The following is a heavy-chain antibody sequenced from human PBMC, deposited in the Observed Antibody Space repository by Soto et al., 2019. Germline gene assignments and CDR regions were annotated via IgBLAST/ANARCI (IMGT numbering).Heavy chain of an antibody. CDR1: GFTFSSYA. Sequence: GGSLRLSCAASGFTFSSYAMSWVRQAPGEGLEWVSAISGSGGSTYYADSVKGRFTISRDNSKNTLYLQMNSLRAEDTAVYYCSQEPLGAFLGLPPPPRVCPNFDYWGQGTLVTVSS. D-gene: IGHD3-3*02. J-gene: IGHJ4*02. CDR2: ISGSGGST. V-gene: IGHV3-23*01. CDR3: SQEPLGAFLGLPPPPRVCPNFDY.